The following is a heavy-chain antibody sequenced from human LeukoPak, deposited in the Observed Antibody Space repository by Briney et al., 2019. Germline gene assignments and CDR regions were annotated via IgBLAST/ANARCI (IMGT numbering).Heavy chain of an antibody. CDR3: ARAPPVIALYYYYYYMDV. J-gene: IGHJ6*03. D-gene: IGHD2-21*01. CDR1: GYSISSGYY. Sequence: SETLSLTCAVSGYSISSGYYWGWIRQPPGKGLEWIGYIYYSGSTNYNPSLKSRVTISVDTSKNQFSLKLSSVTAADTAVYYCARAPPVIALYYYYYYMDVWGKGTTVTVSS. V-gene: IGHV4-38-2*01. CDR2: IYYSGST.